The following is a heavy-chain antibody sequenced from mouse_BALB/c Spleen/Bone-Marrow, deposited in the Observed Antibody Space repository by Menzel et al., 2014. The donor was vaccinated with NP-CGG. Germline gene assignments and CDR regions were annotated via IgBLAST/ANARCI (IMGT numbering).Heavy chain of an antibody. CDR2: ILPGSGST. CDR1: GYTFSNYW. V-gene: IGHV1-9*01. CDR3: ASGDYFDY. J-gene: IGHJ2*01. Sequence: VQLQQSGAELMKPGASVKISCKATGYTFSNYWMEWVKQRPGHGLEWIGEILPGSGSTNYNEKFTGKATFTADTSSNTAYLQLSSLTSADSAVYYCASGDYFDYRGQGTTLTVSS.